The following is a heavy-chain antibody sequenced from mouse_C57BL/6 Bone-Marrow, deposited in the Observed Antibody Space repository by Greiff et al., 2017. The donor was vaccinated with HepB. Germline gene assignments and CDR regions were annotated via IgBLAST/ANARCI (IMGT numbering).Heavy chain of an antibody. V-gene: IGHV1-81*01. CDR3: TTFRNWSYYFDY. J-gene: IGHJ2*01. CDR1: GYTFTSYG. Sequence: VKLQESGAELARPGASVKLSCKASGYTFTSYGISWVKQRTGQGLEWIGEIYPRSGNTYYNEKFKGKATLTADKSSSTAYMELRSLTSEDSAVYYCTTFRNWSYYFDYWGQGTTLTVSS. D-gene: IGHD4-1*01. CDR2: IYPRSGNT.